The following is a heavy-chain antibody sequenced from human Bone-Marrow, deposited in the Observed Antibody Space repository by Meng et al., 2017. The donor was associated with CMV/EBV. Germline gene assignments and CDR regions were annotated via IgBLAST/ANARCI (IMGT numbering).Heavy chain of an antibody. D-gene: IGHD2-8*02. J-gene: IGHJ5*02. V-gene: IGHV4-39*07. CDR2: IYYSGST. CDR1: GGSISSSRYY. CDR3: ARARLVGGTWFDP. Sequence: SETLSLTCTVSGGSISSSRYYWGWIRQPPGKGLEWIGAIYYSGSTYYNPSLKSRVTISVDTSKNQFSLKLSSVTAADTAVYYCARARLVGGTWFDPWGQGTLVTVSS.